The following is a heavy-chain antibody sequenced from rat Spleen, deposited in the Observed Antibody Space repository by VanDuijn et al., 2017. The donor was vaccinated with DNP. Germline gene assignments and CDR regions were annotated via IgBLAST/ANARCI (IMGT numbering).Heavy chain of an antibody. Sequence: EVQLVESGGGLVQPGRSLKLSCTASGFTFSNYGMAWVRQAPTMGLEWVASITNSGGHTYYPDSVKGRFTISRDNAKSSLYLQMDSLRSEDTATYYCTTDLAYWGQGTLVTVSS. V-gene: IGHV5-20*01. J-gene: IGHJ3*01. CDR3: TTDLAY. CDR2: ITNSGGHT. CDR1: GFTFSNYG.